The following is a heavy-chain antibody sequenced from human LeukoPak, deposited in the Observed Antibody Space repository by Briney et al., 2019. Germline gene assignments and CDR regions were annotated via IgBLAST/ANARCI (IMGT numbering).Heavy chain of an antibody. D-gene: IGHD2-21*02. CDR2: IRYDGSNK. V-gene: IGHV3-30*02. Sequence: GGSLRLSCAASGFTFSSYGMHWVRQAPGKGLEWVAFIRYDGSNKYYADSVKGRFTISRDNSKNTLYLQMNSLRAEDTAVYYCAKDDGLDIVVVTIDYWGQGTLVTVSS. J-gene: IGHJ4*02. CDR3: AKDDGLDIVVVTIDY. CDR1: GFTFSSYG.